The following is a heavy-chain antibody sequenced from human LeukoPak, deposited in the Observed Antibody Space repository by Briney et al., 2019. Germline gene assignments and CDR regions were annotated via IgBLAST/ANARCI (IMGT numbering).Heavy chain of an antibody. CDR3: ARRYDILTGYFQRWAFDI. V-gene: IGHV3-48*04. CDR2: ISSSSSTI. Sequence: GGSLGLSCAASGFTFSSYSMNWVRQAPGKGLEWVSYISSSSSTIYYADSVKGRFTISRDNAKNSLYLQMNSLRAEDTAVYYCARRYDILTGYFQRWAFDIWGQGTMVTVSS. CDR1: GFTFSSYS. J-gene: IGHJ3*02. D-gene: IGHD3-9*01.